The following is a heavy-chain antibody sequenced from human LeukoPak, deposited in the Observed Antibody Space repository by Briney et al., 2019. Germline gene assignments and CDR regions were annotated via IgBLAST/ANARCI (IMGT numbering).Heavy chain of an antibody. CDR2: ISGSGGST. CDR3: AKERYYYGSGSYPTDY. V-gene: IGHV3-23*01. CDR1: GFTFSTYG. J-gene: IGHJ4*02. D-gene: IGHD3-10*01. Sequence: GGSLRLSCAASGFTFSTYGMSWVRQAPGKGLEWVSTISGSGGSTYYADSVKGRFTISRDNSKNTLYLQMNSLRAEDTAVYYCAKERYYYGSGSYPTDYWGQGTLVTVSS.